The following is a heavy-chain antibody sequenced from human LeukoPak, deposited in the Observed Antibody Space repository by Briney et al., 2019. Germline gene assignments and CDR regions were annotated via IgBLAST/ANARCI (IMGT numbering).Heavy chain of an antibody. V-gene: IGHV4-39*07. CDR1: GGSISSSSYY. J-gene: IGHJ4*02. CDR2: IYYSGST. CDR3: ARDNKVGAPYENFDY. Sequence: SETLSLTCTVSGGSISSSSYYWGWIRQPPGKGLEWIGSIYYSGSTYYNPSLKSRVTISVDTSKNQFSLKLSSVTAADTAVYYCARDNKVGAPYENFDYWGQGTLVTVSS. D-gene: IGHD1-26*01.